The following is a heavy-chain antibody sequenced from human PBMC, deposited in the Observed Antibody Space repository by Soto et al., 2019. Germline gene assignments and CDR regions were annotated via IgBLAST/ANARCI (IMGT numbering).Heavy chain of an antibody. CDR2: ISYDGSNK. D-gene: IGHD3-10*01. V-gene: IGHV3-30-3*01. J-gene: IGHJ3*02. Sequence: QVQLVESGGGVVQPGRSLRLSCAASGFTFSSYAMHWVRQAPGKGLEWVAVISYDGSNKYYADSVKGRFTISRDNSKNTLYLQMNSLRAEDTAVYYCARRGYWPGEYAFDIWSQGTMVTVSS. CDR3: ARRGYWPGEYAFDI. CDR1: GFTFSSYA.